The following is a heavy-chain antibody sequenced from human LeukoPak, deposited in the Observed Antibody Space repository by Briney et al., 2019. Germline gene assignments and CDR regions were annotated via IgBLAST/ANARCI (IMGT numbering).Heavy chain of an antibody. CDR3: ATGSDSPRVFDS. V-gene: IGHV3-30*03. Sequence: PGGSLRLSCAASGFTFSSYGMHWVRQAPGKGLEWVAVISYVGNNKYYADSVKGRFTISRDNSKNTLFLQMSSLRADDTAVYYCATGSDSPRVFDSWGQGTLVTVSS. D-gene: IGHD2-21*01. J-gene: IGHJ4*02. CDR1: GFTFSSYG. CDR2: ISYVGNNK.